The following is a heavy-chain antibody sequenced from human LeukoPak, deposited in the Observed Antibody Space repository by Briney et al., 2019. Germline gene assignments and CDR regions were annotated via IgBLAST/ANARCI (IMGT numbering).Heavy chain of an antibody. V-gene: IGHV4-30-4*07. CDR3: ARGEYSYGYVAYVNAFDI. J-gene: IGHJ3*02. CDR1: GGSISSGGYS. D-gene: IGHD5-18*01. Sequence: SQTLSLTCAVSGGSISSGGYSWSWIRQPPGKGLEWIGYIYYSGSTYYNPSLKSRVTISVDTSKNQFSLKLSSVTAADTAVYYCARGEYSYGYVAYVNAFDIWGQGTMVTVSS. CDR2: IYYSGST.